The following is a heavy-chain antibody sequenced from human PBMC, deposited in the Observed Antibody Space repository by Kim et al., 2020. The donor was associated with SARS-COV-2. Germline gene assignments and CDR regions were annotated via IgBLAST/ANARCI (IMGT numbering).Heavy chain of an antibody. Sequence: ASVKVSCKASGYTFTSYGISWVRQAPGQGLEWMGWISAYNGNTNYAQKLQGRVTMTTDTSTSTAYMELRSLRSDDTAVYYCATAIHDYGDYVLDYWGQGTLVTVSS. J-gene: IGHJ4*02. D-gene: IGHD4-17*01. CDR1: GYTFTSYG. CDR2: ISAYNGNT. V-gene: IGHV1-18*01. CDR3: ATAIHDYGDYVLDY.